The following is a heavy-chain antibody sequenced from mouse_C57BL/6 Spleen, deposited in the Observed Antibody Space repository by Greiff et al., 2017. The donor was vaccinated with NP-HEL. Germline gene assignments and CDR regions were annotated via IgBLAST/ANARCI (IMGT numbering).Heavy chain of an antibody. CDR3: ARGMGNYDY. CDR2: IYLGNGYT. D-gene: IGHD2-1*01. J-gene: IGHJ2*01. CDR1: GYTFTSYG. Sequence: EVQLQQSGAELVRPGSSVKMSCKTSGYTFTSYGINWVKQRPGQGLEWIGYIYLGNGYTEYNEKFKGKATLTSDTSSSTAYMQLSSLTSEDSAIYFCARGMGNYDYWGQGTTLTVSS. V-gene: IGHV1-58*01.